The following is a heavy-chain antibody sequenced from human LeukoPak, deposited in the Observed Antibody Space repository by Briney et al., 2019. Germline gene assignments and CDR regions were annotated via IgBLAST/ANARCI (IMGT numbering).Heavy chain of an antibody. Sequence: QPGGSLRLSCAASGFTFSSYSMNWVRQAPGKGLKWVSYISSSSSTIYYADSVKGRFTISRDNAKNSLYLQMNSLRAEDTAVYYCARVRGSGYYYFDYWGQGTLVTVSS. CDR1: GFTFSSYS. CDR2: ISSSSSTI. J-gene: IGHJ4*02. D-gene: IGHD3-22*01. CDR3: ARVRGSGYYYFDY. V-gene: IGHV3-48*01.